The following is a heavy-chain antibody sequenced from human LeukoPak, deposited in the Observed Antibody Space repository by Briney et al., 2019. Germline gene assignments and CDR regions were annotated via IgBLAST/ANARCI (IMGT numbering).Heavy chain of an antibody. D-gene: IGHD3-9*01. Sequence: GASVKVSCKASGYTFTSYGISWVRQAPGQGLEWMGWISAYNGNTNYAQKLQGRVTMTTDTSTSTAYMELRSLRSDDTAVYYCARDEPPRYYDILTGYYTSYYYYGMDVWGQGTTVTVSS. CDR2: ISAYNGNT. CDR3: ARDEPPRYYDILTGYYTSYYYYGMDV. V-gene: IGHV1-18*01. CDR1: GYTFTSYG. J-gene: IGHJ6*02.